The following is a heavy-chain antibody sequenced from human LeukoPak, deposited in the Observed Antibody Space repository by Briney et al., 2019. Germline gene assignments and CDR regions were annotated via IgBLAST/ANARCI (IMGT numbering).Heavy chain of an antibody. Sequence: ASVKVSCEASGYTFTSYDINWVRQATGQGPEWMGWMNPNSGNTGYAQKFQGRVTITADKSTSTAYMELSGLRSEDTAVYYCARWNYYDSSGYSAAFDIWGQGTMVTVSS. J-gene: IGHJ3*02. CDR1: GYTFTSYD. CDR3: ARWNYYDSSGYSAAFDI. D-gene: IGHD3-22*01. CDR2: MNPNSGNT. V-gene: IGHV1-8*01.